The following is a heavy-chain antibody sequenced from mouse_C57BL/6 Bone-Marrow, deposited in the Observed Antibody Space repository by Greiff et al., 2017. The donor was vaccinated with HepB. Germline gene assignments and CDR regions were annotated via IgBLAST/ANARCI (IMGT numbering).Heavy chain of an antibody. CDR2: ISSGSSTI. V-gene: IGHV5-17*01. CDR3: AREGDSNPYAMDY. D-gene: IGHD2-5*01. J-gene: IGHJ4*01. Sequence: EVMLVESGGGLVKPGGSLKRSCAASGFTFSDYGMHWVRQAPEKGLEWVAYISSGSSTIYYADTVKGRFTISRDNAKNTLFLQMTSLRSEDTAMYYCAREGDSNPYAMDYWGQGTSSTVSS. CDR1: GFTFSDYG.